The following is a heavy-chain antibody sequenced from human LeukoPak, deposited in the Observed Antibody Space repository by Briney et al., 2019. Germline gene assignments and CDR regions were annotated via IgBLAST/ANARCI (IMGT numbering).Heavy chain of an antibody. CDR2: ISGSGGST. V-gene: IGHV3-23*01. J-gene: IGHJ6*03. Sequence: PGGSLRLSCAAFGFTFSSYAMSWVRQAPGKGLEWVSAISGSGGSTYYADSVKGRFTISRDNSKNTLYLQMNSLRAEDTAVYYCAKKGDYYYYYYMDVWGKGTTVTVSS. D-gene: IGHD3-10*01. CDR3: AKKGDYYYYYYMDV. CDR1: GFTFSSYA.